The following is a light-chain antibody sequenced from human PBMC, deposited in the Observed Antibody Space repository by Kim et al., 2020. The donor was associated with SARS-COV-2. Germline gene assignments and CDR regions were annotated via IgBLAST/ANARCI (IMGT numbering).Light chain of an antibody. Sequence: ASVGDRVTITCRASQSINDWLARYQQKPGKAPKFLIFKASSLESGVPLRFSGSGSGTEFTLDISSLQPEDSATYFCQQYRTYPWTFGQGTKVDIK. J-gene: IGKJ1*01. CDR3: QQYRTYPWT. V-gene: IGKV1-5*03. CDR1: QSINDW. CDR2: KAS.